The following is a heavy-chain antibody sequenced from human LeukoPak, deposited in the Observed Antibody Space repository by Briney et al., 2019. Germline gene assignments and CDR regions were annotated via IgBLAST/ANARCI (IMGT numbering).Heavy chain of an antibody. CDR2: MYYSGST. V-gene: IGHV4-59*08. CDR3: ARHFTYYYDSSGYPRDAFDI. Sequence: SETLSLTCTVSGGSISGYYWSWIRQSPEKGLVWIGYMYYSGSTNYNPSLKSLVTISIDMSKNQFSLKLSSVTAADTALYYCARHFTYYYDSSGYPRDAFDIWGQGTMVTVSS. D-gene: IGHD3-22*01. J-gene: IGHJ3*02. CDR1: GGSISGYY.